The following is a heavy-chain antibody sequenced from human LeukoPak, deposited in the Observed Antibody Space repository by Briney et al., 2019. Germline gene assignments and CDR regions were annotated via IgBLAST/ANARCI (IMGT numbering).Heavy chain of an antibody. CDR3: TRNGHNYYFDC. CDR2: ISSSGDTT. Sequence: GGSLRLSCSASGFTFSNFAMQWVRQAPGKGLEYVSVISSSGDTTYYVDSVKGRFTVSRDNSKNTLYLQMSSLRAEDTAVYYCTRNGHNYYFDCWGQGTLVTVSS. CDR1: GFTFSNFA. J-gene: IGHJ4*02. D-gene: IGHD5-24*01. V-gene: IGHV3-64D*06.